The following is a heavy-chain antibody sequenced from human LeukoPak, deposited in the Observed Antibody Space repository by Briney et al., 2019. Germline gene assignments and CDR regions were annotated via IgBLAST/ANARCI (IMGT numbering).Heavy chain of an antibody. D-gene: IGHD3-22*01. CDR1: GYTFTSYG. CDR2: ISAYNGNT. Sequence: GASVKVSCKASGYTFTSYGISWVRQAPGQGLEWMGWISAYNGNTNYAQKLQGRVTMTTDTSTSTAYMELRSLRSDDTAVYYCARHYYDSSGYYYEDYFDYWGQGTLVTVSS. CDR3: ARHYYDSSGYYYEDYFDY. J-gene: IGHJ4*02. V-gene: IGHV1-18*01.